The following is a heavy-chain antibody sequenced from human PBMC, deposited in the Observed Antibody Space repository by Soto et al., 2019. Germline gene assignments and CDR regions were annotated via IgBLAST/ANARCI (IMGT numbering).Heavy chain of an antibody. D-gene: IGHD5-12*01. Sequence: QVQLVQSGAEVKKPGSSVKVSCKASGGTFNNHAINWVRQAPGQGLEWMGGIIPIFGKSNYAQKFQGRVTNTADESTRTGHNELSSLKSEDQAVNYLEKGKMGGVATILKDKWVDPRGQGTQVTRPS. V-gene: IGHV1-69*01. CDR3: EKGKMGGVATILKDKWVDP. J-gene: IGHJ5*02. CDR1: GGTFNNHA. CDR2: IIPIFGKS.